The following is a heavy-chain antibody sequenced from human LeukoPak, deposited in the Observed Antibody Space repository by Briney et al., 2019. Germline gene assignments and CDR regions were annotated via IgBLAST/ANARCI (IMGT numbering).Heavy chain of an antibody. CDR2: ISSSGSTI. D-gene: IGHD5-12*01. Sequence: SGGSLRLSCAASGFTFSSYEMNWVRQAPGKGLEWVSYISSSGSTIYYADSVKGRFTISRDNAKNSLYLQMNSLRAGDTAVYYCARGALVATSDGAFDIWGQGTMVTVSS. V-gene: IGHV3-48*03. CDR1: GFTFSSYE. CDR3: ARGALVATSDGAFDI. J-gene: IGHJ3*02.